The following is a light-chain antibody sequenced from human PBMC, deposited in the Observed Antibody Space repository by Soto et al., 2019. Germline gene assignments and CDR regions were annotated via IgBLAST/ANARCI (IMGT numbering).Light chain of an antibody. J-gene: IGLJ1*01. CDR3: QSYDISLHNYV. V-gene: IGLV1-40*01. CDR1: GSNIGAIYG. CDR2: LNG. Sequence: QSVLSQPPSVSGAPGQRVTISCTGSGSNIGAIYGVHWYQQVPGTAPRLLFYLNGDRPSGVPDRFSASKSGTSASLVISGLQAEDEADYYCQSYDISLHNYVLGTGTKV.